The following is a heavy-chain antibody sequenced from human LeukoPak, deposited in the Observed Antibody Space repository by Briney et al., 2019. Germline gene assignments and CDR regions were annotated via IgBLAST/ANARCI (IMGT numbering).Heavy chain of an antibody. CDR1: GYSISSGYY. J-gene: IGHJ4*02. Sequence: SGTLSLTCAVSGYSISSGYYWGWIRQPPGKGLEWIGSIYHSGSTYYNPSLRSRVTISVDTSKNQFSLKLSSVTAADTAVYYCARDTPTTVTTLIDYWGREPWSPSPQ. D-gene: IGHD4-17*01. CDR2: IYHSGST. CDR3: ARDTPTTVTTLIDY. V-gene: IGHV4-38-2*02.